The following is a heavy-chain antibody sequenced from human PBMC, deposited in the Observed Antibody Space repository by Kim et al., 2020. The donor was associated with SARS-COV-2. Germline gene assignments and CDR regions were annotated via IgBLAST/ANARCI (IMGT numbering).Heavy chain of an antibody. J-gene: IGHJ5*02. CDR2: ISGSGGST. CDR3: AKDHINLVVYANNWFDP. V-gene: IGHV3-23*01. CDR1: GFTFSSYA. D-gene: IGHD2-8*02. Sequence: GGSLRLSCAASGFTFSSYAMSWVRQAPGKGLEWVSAISGSGGSTYYADSVKGRFTISRDNSKNTLYLQMNSLRAEDTAVYYCAKDHINLVVYANNWFDPWGQGTLVTVSS.